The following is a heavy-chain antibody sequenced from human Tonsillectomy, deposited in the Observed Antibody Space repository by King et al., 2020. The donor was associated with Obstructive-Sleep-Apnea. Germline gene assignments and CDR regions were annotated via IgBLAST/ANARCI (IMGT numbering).Heavy chain of an antibody. CDR1: GGSFSGYY. J-gene: IGHJ4*02. Sequence: VQLQQWGAGLLKPSETLSLTCAVYGGSFSGYYWSWVRQPPGKGLEWIGEVNHGGSTNYNPSLKSRVTISVDTSKNQFSLELSPVTAADTAVYYCARGVPGFWGQGTLVTVSS. CDR2: VNHGGST. D-gene: IGHD6-19*01. V-gene: IGHV4-34*01. CDR3: ARGVPGF.